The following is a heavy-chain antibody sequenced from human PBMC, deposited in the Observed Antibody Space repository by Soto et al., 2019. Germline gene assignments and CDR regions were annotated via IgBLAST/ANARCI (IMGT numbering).Heavy chain of an antibody. CDR2: IGTSGDT. CDR3: TRAYYGMDV. Sequence: GGSLRLSCAASGFTFGSSCMHWVRQATGKGLEWVSAIGTSGDTYYPGSVKGRFTISRENAKNSLHLQMNSLRAEDTAVYYCTRAYYGMDVWGQGTTVTVSS. CDR1: GFTFGSSC. V-gene: IGHV3-13*01. J-gene: IGHJ6*02.